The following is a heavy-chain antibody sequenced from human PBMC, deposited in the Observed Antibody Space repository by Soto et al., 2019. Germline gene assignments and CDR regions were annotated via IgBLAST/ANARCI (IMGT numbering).Heavy chain of an antibody. J-gene: IGHJ6*02. D-gene: IGHD5-18*01. CDR2: IWYDGSNK. Sequence: LRLSCAASGFTFSSYGMHWVRQAPGKGLEWVAVIWYDGSNKYYADSVKGRFTISRDNSKNTLYLQMNSLRAEDTAVYYCARDPSVDKAMVYYYGMDVWGQGTTVTVSS. CDR1: GFTFSSYG. V-gene: IGHV3-33*01. CDR3: ARDPSVDKAMVYYYGMDV.